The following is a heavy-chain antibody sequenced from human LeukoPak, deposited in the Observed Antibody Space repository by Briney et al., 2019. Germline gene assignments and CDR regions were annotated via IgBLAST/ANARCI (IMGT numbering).Heavy chain of an antibody. CDR2: ISGNGGST. J-gene: IGHJ3*02. Sequence: GGPLRLSCSASGFTFSSYAMHWVRQAPGKGLEYVSVISGNGGSTSYADSVKGRFTISRDNAKNTLYLQMNSLRAEDTAVYYCARARVWGSYRSPDAFDIWGQGTMVTVSS. CDR1: GFTFSSYA. CDR3: ARARVWGSYRSPDAFDI. V-gene: IGHV3-64*04. D-gene: IGHD3-16*02.